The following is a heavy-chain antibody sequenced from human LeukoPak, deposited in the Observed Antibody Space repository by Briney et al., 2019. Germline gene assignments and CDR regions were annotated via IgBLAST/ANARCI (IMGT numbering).Heavy chain of an antibody. CDR1: GYTLTELS. J-gene: IGHJ6*03. D-gene: IGHD3-10*01. CDR3: ATGSVYYYGPGNRYYYMDV. V-gene: IGHV1-24*01. Sequence: ASVKVSCKVSGYTLTELSMHWVRQAPGKGLEWMGGFDPEDGETIYAQKFQGRVTMTEDTSTDTAYMELSSLRSEDTAVYYCATGSVYYYGPGNRYYYMDVWGKGTTVTVSS. CDR2: FDPEDGET.